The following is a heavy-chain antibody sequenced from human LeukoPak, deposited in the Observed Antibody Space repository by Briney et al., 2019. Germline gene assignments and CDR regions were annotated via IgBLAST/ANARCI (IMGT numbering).Heavy chain of an antibody. D-gene: IGHD6-13*01. CDR3: ARDIAAAGTSGLDY. Sequence: GGPLRLSCAASGFTFSSYGMHWVRQAPGKGLEWVAVIWYDGSNKYYADSVKGRFTISRDNSKNTLYLQMNSLRAEDTAVYYCARDIAAAGTSGLDYWGQGTLVTVSS. CDR1: GFTFSSYG. J-gene: IGHJ4*02. CDR2: IWYDGSNK. V-gene: IGHV3-33*01.